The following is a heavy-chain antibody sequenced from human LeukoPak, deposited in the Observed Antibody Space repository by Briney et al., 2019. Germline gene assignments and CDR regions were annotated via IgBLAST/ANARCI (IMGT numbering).Heavy chain of an antibody. J-gene: IGHJ5*02. Sequence: GGSLRLSCAASEFSVGSNYMTWVRQGPGKGLEWVAVISYDGSNKYYADSVKGRFTISRDNSKNTLYLQMNSLRAEDTAVYYCAREGTYYDFWSGYLGDNWFDPWGQGTLVTVSS. V-gene: IGHV3-30*03. D-gene: IGHD3-3*01. CDR3: AREGTYYDFWSGYLGDNWFDP. CDR1: EFSVGSNY. CDR2: ISYDGSNK.